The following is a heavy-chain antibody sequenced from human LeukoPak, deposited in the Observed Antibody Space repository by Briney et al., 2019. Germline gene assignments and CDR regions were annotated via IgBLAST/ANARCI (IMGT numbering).Heavy chain of an antibody. Sequence: SVKVSCKASGGTFSSYTISWVRQAPGQGLEWMGRIIPILGIANYAQKLQRRVTVTADKSTSTAYMELSSLRSEDTAVYYWARRYSNNAFDIWGQGTMVTVSS. D-gene: IGHD4-11*01. CDR3: ARRYSNNAFDI. V-gene: IGHV1-69*02. CDR1: GGTFSSYT. CDR2: IIPILGIA. J-gene: IGHJ3*02.